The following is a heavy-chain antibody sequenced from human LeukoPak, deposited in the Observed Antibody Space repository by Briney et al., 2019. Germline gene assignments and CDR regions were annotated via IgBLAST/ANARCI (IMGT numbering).Heavy chain of an antibody. Sequence: GGSLRLSCAASGFTFSSYAMSWVRQAPGKGLEWVSNISGSGGSTYYADSVKGRFTISRDNFKNTLYLQMNGLRTEDTAVYHCTKEQIGYSYASVWGQGTMVTVSS. CDR2: ISGSGGST. V-gene: IGHV3-23*01. CDR1: GFTFSSYA. CDR3: TKEQIGYSYASV. J-gene: IGHJ3*01. D-gene: IGHD5-18*01.